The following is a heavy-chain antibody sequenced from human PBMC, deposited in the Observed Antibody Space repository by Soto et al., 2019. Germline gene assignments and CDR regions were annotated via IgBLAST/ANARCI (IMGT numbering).Heavy chain of an antibody. J-gene: IGHJ4*02. V-gene: IGHV4-59*01. D-gene: IGHD1-26*01. CDR1: GGSINSYY. Sequence: QVQLQESGPGLVKPSETLSLTCTVSGGSINSYYWSWIRQPPGKGLEWIGYIYYSGSTNYNPSLKSRVTISVDTSKNQLSLKLSSVTAADTAVYYCARRYGGNFDYWGQGTLVTVSS. CDR3: ARRYGGNFDY. CDR2: IYYSGST.